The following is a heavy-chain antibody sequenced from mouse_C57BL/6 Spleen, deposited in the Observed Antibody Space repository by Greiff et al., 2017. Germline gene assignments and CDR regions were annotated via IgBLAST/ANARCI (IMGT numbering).Heavy chain of an antibody. CDR1: GYAFSSYW. V-gene: IGHV1-80*01. CDR3: ARGEFYYYGSSGGWFAY. J-gene: IGHJ3*01. D-gene: IGHD1-1*01. Sequence: VQLQQSGAELVKPGASVKISCKASGYAFSSYWMNWVKQRPGKGLEWIGQIYPGDGDTNSNGKFKGKATLTADKSSSTAYMQLSSLTSEDSAVYFCARGEFYYYGSSGGWFAYWGQGTLVTVSA. CDR2: IYPGDGDT.